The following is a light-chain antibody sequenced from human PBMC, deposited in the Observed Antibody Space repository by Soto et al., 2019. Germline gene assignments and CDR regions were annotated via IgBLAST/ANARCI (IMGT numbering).Light chain of an antibody. CDR2: SEN. V-gene: IGLV1-44*01. J-gene: IGLJ1*01. Sequence: QSVLTQPPSASGTPGQRVAISCSGSSSNIGSNTVNWYQQLPGTAPKLLIYSENQRPSGVPDRFSGSRSGTSASLAISGLQSEDEADYYCEKWDDRLNGYVFGNGNKVTVL. CDR3: EKWDDRLNGYV. CDR1: SSNIGSNT.